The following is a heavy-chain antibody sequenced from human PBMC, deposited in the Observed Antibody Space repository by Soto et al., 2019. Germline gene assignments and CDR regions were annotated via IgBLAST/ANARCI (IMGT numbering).Heavy chain of an antibody. CDR3: AKELAYYYGSGSYV. CDR1: GFTFSSYG. V-gene: IGHV3-30*18. Sequence: QVQLVESGGGVVQPGRSLRLSCAASGFTFSSYGMHWVRQAPGKGLEWVAVISYDGSNKYYADSVKGRFTISRDNSKNKLYLQMNSLRAEDTAVYYWAKELAYYYGSGSYVWGQGTLVTVSS. J-gene: IGHJ4*02. D-gene: IGHD3-10*01. CDR2: ISYDGSNK.